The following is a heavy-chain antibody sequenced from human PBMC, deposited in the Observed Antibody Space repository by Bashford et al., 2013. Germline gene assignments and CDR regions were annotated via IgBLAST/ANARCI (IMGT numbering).Heavy chain of an antibody. J-gene: IGHJ2*01. D-gene: IGHD2-21*02. CDR3: AKDYCAGDCASFFDL. CDR1: GGTFSNYV. CDR2: INPNPNSGAT. V-gene: IGHV1-2*02. Sequence: ASVKVSCKASGGTFSNYVISWVRQAPGQGLEWMGWINPNPNSGATKYAEXFQGRVSMTRDTSISTAYLELSRLRSDDTAVYYCAKDYCAGDCASFFDLWGRGTLVTVSS.